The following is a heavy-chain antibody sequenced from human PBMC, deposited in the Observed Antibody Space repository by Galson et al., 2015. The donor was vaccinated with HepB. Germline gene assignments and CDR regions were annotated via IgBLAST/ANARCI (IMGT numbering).Heavy chain of an antibody. J-gene: IGHJ4*02. Sequence: SLRLSCAASGFTFSSYAMSWVRQAPGKGLEWVSAISGSGGSTYYADSVKGRFTISRDNSKNTLYLQMNSLRAEDTAVYYCAKDPLELSGYSYIPYYFDYWGQGTLVTVSS. CDR2: ISGSGGST. CDR3: AKDPLELSGYSYIPYYFDY. D-gene: IGHD5-18*01. V-gene: IGHV3-23*01. CDR1: GFTFSSYA.